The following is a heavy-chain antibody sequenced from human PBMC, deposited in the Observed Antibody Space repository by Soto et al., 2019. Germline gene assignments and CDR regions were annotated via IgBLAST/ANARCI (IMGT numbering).Heavy chain of an antibody. CDR1: GYSFSSYA. V-gene: IGHV1-18*01. Sequence: QVQLVQSGAEVKKPGASVKVSCKASGYSFSSYAISWVRQAPGQGLEWMGWISAHNGKTNYPQTLQGRVTMTTDTSTSTAYMELRSLISDDTAVYSCARVDTAMVTACYWVQGTLGTVSS. CDR3: ARVDTAMVTACY. J-gene: IGHJ4*02. CDR2: ISAHNGKT. D-gene: IGHD5-18*01.